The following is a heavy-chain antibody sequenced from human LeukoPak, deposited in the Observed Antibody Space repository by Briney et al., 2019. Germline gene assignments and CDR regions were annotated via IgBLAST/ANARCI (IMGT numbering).Heavy chain of an antibody. CDR1: GFTFSTYN. V-gene: IGHV3-48*02. CDR2: ISSSASDI. D-gene: IGHD4-23*01. J-gene: IGHJ3*01. CDR3: ARDPGGGFSAFEL. Sequence: GGSLRLSCAASGFTFSTYNINWVRQAPGKGLEWLLYISSSASDIYYADSLRGRFTITRDNANNSLYLQMNSLRDEDTAVYYCARDPGGGFSAFELWGQGTIVTVSS.